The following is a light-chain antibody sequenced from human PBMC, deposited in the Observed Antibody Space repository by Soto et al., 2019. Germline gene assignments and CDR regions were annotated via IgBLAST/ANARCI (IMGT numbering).Light chain of an antibody. V-gene: IGKV3-15*01. J-gene: IGKJ1*01. CDR2: SAS. CDR1: QSISSN. Sequence: EIVMARSPATLSVSPGAGATLSWRASQSISSNFAWYQQKPGQAPRLLIFSASTRATGIPARFSGSGSGTEFTLTISSLQSEDFAVYYCQQYSNWPWTFGQGTKVDIK. CDR3: QQYSNWPWT.